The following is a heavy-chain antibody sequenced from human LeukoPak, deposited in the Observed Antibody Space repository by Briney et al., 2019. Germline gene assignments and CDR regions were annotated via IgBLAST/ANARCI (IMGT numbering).Heavy chain of an antibody. J-gene: IGHJ4*02. V-gene: IGHV3-9*01. D-gene: IGHD3-22*01. Sequence: GRSLRLSCAASGFTFDDYAMHWVRQAPGKGLEWVSGISWNSGSIGYADSVKGRFTISRDNAKNSLYLQMNSLRAEDTALYYCAKSYDSSGYSSPFDYWGQGTLVTVSS. CDR1: GFTFDDYA. CDR3: AKSYDSSGYSSPFDY. CDR2: ISWNSGSI.